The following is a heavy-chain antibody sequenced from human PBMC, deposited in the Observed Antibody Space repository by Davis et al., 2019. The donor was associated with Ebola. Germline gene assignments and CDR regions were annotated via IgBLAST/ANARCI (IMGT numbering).Heavy chain of an antibody. Sequence: SVKVSCKASGGTFSSYAISWVRQAPGQGLEWMGGIIPIFGTANYAQKFQGRVTITADESTSTAYMELSSLKTEDTAVYYCTGNYYDPQWGIDDYWGQGTLVTVSS. D-gene: IGHD3-22*01. CDR1: GGTFSSYA. CDR2: IIPIFGTA. V-gene: IGHV1-69*13. CDR3: TGNYYDPQWGIDDY. J-gene: IGHJ4*02.